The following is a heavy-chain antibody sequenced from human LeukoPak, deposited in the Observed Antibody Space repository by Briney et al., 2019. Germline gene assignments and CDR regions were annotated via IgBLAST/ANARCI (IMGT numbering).Heavy chain of an antibody. CDR1: GGSFSGYY. CDR3: ARERSGYDY. CDR2: IYHSGST. Sequence: ASETLSLTCAVYGGSFSGYYWSWIRQPPGKGLEWIGYIYHSGSTYYNPSLKSRVTMSVDRSKNQFSLKLSSVTAADTAVYYCARERSGYDYWGQGTLVTVSS. D-gene: IGHD3-22*01. J-gene: IGHJ4*02. V-gene: IGHV4-30-2*01.